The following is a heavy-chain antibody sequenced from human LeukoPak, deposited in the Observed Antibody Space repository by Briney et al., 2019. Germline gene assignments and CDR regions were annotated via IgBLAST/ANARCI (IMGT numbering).Heavy chain of an antibody. CDR1: GFTFSSYG. J-gene: IGHJ4*02. D-gene: IGHD3/OR15-3a*01. Sequence: GGTLRLSCAASGFTFSSYGMSWVRQAPGEGLEWVSAISGSGGSTYYADSVKGRFTISRDNSKNTLYLQMNSLRAEDTAVYYCAKDWTSILYYFDYWGQGTLVTVSS. V-gene: IGHV3-23*01. CDR2: ISGSGGST. CDR3: AKDWTSILYYFDY.